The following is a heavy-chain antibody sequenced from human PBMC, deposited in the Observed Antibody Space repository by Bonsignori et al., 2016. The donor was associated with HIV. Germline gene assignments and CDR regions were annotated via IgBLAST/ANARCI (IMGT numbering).Heavy chain of an antibody. Sequence: ASVKVSCKASGYTFTGYYMHWVRQAPGQGLEWMGWINPNSGGTNYAQKFQGRVTMTRDTSISTAYMELSRLRSDDTAVYYCARDLGDSNWFDPWGQGTLVTVSS. CDR2: INPNSGGT. V-gene: IGHV1-2*02. CDR3: ARDLGDSNWFDP. CDR1: GYTFTGYY. J-gene: IGHJ5*02. D-gene: IGHD3-16*01.